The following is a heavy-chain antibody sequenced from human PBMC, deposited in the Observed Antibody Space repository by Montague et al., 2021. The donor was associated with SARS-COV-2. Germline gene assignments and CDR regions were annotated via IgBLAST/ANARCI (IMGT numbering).Heavy chain of an antibody. V-gene: IGHV4-4*07. D-gene: IGHD6-6*01. J-gene: IGHJ6*02. CDR2: IYTSGTT. CDR1: GGSFSGYY. CDR3: AGGHEYITVTSFGMDV. Sequence: SETLSLTCTVSGGSFSGYYWSWIRQPPGKGLEWIGRIYTSGTTNYNPSLKSRVTMSVDTSKNQFSLKLSSVTAADTAVYYCAGGHEYITVTSFGMDVWGQGTTVTVSS.